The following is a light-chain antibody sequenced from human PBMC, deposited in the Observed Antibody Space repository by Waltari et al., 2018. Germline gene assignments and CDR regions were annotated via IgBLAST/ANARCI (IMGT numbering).Light chain of an antibody. V-gene: IGKV3-20*01. CDR3: QLFANSPPLT. CDR1: QSVSSSY. J-gene: IGKJ4*01. Sequence: VLTQSPGTLSLSPGARATPSCRASQSVSSSYLAWYQQKPGQAPRLLIYGASSRATGIPDRFSGSGSGTDFTLTISRLEPEDFAVYYCQLFANSPPLTFGGGTKVEIK. CDR2: GAS.